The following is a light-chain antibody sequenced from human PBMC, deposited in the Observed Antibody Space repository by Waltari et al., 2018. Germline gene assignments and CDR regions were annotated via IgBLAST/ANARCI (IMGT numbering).Light chain of an antibody. Sequence: DIQMTQSPSSLSASVGDRVTITCRASQDIVNFLAWYQQKPGRVPKLLIYAASTTQLGVPSRFRGSGSGTDFTLTISSLQAEDVATYYCQKYNSALGTFGQGTKVEIK. CDR1: QDIVNF. V-gene: IGKV1-27*01. CDR3: QKYNSALGT. J-gene: IGKJ1*01. CDR2: AAS.